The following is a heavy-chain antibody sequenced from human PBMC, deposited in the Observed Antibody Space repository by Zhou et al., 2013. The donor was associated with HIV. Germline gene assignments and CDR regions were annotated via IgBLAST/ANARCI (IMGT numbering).Heavy chain of an antibody. CDR2: IIPIFGTA. D-gene: IGHD2-2*01. Sequence: QVQLVQSGAEVKKPGSSVKVSCKASGGTFSSYAISWVRQAPGQGLEWMGGIIPIFGTANYAQKFQGRVTITTDESTSTAYMELSSLRSEDTAVYYCARGDIVVVPAAKDYYYYMDVWGKGDQRSPSP. CDR3: ARGDIVVVPAAKDYYYYMDV. J-gene: IGHJ6*03. CDR1: GGTFSSYA. V-gene: IGHV1-69*05.